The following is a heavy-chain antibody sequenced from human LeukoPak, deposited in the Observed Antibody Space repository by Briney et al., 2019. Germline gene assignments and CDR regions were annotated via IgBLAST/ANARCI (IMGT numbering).Heavy chain of an antibody. V-gene: IGHV4-59*01. CDR3: AKSPSWGSGLDAFDI. CDR2: IYYTGST. D-gene: IGHD7-27*01. J-gene: IGHJ3*02. Sequence: PSETLSLTCTVSGGSISNYYWSWIRQPPGKGLEWIGYIYYTGSTKYNPSLKSRVTLSVDSSKTQFSLKLNSVTAADTAVYYYAKSPSWGSGLDAFDIWGQGTMVTVSS. CDR1: GGSISNYY.